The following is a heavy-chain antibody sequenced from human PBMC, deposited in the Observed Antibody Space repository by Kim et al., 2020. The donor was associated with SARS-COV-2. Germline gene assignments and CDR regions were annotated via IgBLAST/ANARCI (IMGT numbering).Heavy chain of an antibody. CDR1: GYTFINHY. D-gene: IGHD6-13*01. V-gene: IGHV1-46*01. CDR3: ARFSSNWYWYAFDI. Sequence: ASVKVSCKTSGYTFINHYIHWVRQAPGQGLEWMGIINPSGGTTRYAQKFRGRVTVTRDTSTSTVYMELSSLRSEDTAMYYCARFSSNWYWYAFDIWGQGTMVTVSS. CDR2: INPSGGTT. J-gene: IGHJ3*02.